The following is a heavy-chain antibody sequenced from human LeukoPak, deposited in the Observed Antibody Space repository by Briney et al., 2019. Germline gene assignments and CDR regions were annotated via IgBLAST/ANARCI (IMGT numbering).Heavy chain of an antibody. D-gene: IGHD1-26*01. CDR2: INHSGCT. Sequence: SETLSLTCAVYGGSFSGYYWSWIRQPPGKGLEWIGEINHSGCTNYNPSLKSRVTISVDTSKNQFSLKLSSVTAADTAVYYCARVRGSYVPPYFDYWGQGTLVTVSS. CDR3: ARVRGSYVPPYFDY. V-gene: IGHV4-34*01. CDR1: GGSFSGYY. J-gene: IGHJ4*02.